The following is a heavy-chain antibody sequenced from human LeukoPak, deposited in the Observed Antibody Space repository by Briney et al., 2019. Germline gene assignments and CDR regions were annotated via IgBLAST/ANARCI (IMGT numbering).Heavy chain of an antibody. CDR3: ARDIQLST. CDR1: GFIFSNYG. V-gene: IGHV3-33*01. J-gene: IGHJ3*01. Sequence: PGRSLRVSCAASGFIFSNYGMHWVRQAPGKGLEWVAVIWYDGSNKYYADSVKGRFTISRDNSKNTVYLQMNSLRAEDTAIYYCARDIQLSTWGLGTMVTVSS. D-gene: IGHD5-24*01. CDR2: IWYDGSNK.